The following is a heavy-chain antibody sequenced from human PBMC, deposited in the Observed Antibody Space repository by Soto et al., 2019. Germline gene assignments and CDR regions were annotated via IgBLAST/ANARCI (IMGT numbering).Heavy chain of an antibody. V-gene: IGHV4-34*01. D-gene: IGHD6-19*01. J-gene: IGHJ4*02. CDR1: GGSFSGYY. CDR3: ARGPYSSGWYGRVYYFDY. Sequence: QVQLQQWGAGLLKPSETLSLTCAVYGGSFSGYYWSWIRQPPGKGLEWIGEINHSGSTNYNPSRKRRVTISVDTSKNQFSLKLSSVTAADTAVYYCARGPYSSGWYGRVYYFDYWGQGTLVTVSS. CDR2: INHSGST.